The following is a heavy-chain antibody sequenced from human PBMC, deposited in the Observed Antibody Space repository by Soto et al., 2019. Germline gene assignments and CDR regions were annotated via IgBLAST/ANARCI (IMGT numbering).Heavy chain of an antibody. CDR3: ARGGQPFNVYERRSGWYVYYFDY. Sequence: SEILSLTCTVPGGSITRSRYYWGRIRQPPGKGLEWIGYIYYSGSTNYNPSLKSRVTISVDTSKNQFSLKLSSVTAADTAVYYCARGGQPFNVYERRSGWYVYYFDYWGQGTLVPVSS. J-gene: IGHJ4*02. V-gene: IGHV4-61*05. CDR2: IYYSGST. D-gene: IGHD6-13*01. CDR1: GGSITRSRYY.